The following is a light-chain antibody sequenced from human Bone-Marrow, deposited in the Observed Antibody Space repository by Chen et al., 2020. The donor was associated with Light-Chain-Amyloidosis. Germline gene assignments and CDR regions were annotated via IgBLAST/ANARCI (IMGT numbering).Light chain of an antibody. J-gene: IGLJ1*01. CDR1: SSDVGGDNH. CDR2: EVT. CDR3: SSYTITSTLV. Sequence: QSALTQPASVSGSPGQSITISCTGTSSDVGGDNHVSWYQQHPDKAPKLMIYEVTNRPSWVPDRFSGSKSDNTASLTISGLPTEDEADYFCSSYTITSTLVFGSGTRVTVL. V-gene: IGLV2-14*01.